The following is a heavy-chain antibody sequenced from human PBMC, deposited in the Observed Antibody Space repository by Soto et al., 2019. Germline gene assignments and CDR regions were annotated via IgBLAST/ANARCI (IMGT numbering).Heavy chain of an antibody. Sequence: ASVKVSCKASGYIFTSYYIHWVRQAPGQGLEWMGWINPFDGSRMFAQSFQGRVAMTRDTSTSTVYMEVSGLTAEDTAVYYCAREGLWFGELPPPGELIQNDAFDIWGQGTMVTVSS. V-gene: IGHV1-46*03. CDR1: GYIFTSYY. D-gene: IGHD3-10*01. CDR3: AREGLWFGELPPPGELIQNDAFDI. CDR2: INPFDGSR. J-gene: IGHJ3*02.